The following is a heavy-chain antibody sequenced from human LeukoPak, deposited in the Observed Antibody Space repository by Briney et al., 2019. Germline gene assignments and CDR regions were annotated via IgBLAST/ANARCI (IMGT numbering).Heavy chain of an antibody. Sequence: GGSLRLSCAASGITVSTNYMSWVRQAPGKGLEWVSIAFSDGRTFYADSVKGRFTISRDSSKNTVFLQMNSLRAEDTAVYYSARGDFDYWGQGTLVTVSS. V-gene: IGHV3-53*01. CDR2: AFSDGRT. CDR1: GITVSTNY. CDR3: ARGDFDY. J-gene: IGHJ4*02.